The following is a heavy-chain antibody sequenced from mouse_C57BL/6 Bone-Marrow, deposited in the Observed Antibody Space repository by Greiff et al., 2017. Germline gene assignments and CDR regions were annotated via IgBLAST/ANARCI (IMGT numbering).Heavy chain of an antibody. CDR2: IYPGGGYT. V-gene: IGHV1-63*01. CDR1: GYTFTNYW. CDR3: ARNYSNSDY. J-gene: IGHJ2*01. Sequence: LVESGAELVRPGTSVKMSCKASGYTFTNYWIGWAKQRPGHGLEWIGDIYPGGGYTNYNEKFKGKATLTADKSSSTAYMQFSSLTSEDSAIYYCARNYSNSDYWGQGTTLTVSS. D-gene: IGHD2-5*01.